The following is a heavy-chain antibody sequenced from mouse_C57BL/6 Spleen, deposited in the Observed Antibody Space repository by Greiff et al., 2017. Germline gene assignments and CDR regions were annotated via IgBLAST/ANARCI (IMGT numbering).Heavy chain of an antibody. CDR1: GYTFTDYY. Sequence: VQLQQSGPELVKPGASVKISCKASGYTFTDYYMNWVKQSHGKSLEWIGDINPNNGGTSYNQKFKGKATLTVDKSSSTAYMELRSLTSEDSAVYYCARWWDSYFDYWGQGTTLTVSS. CDR3: ARWWDSYFDY. J-gene: IGHJ2*01. CDR2: INPNNGGT. D-gene: IGHD1-1*02. V-gene: IGHV1-26*01.